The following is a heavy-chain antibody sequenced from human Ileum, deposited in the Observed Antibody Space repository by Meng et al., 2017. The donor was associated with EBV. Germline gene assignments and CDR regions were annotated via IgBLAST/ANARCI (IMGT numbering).Heavy chain of an antibody. CDR1: GGSLGSYY. D-gene: IGHD2-15*01. V-gene: IGHV4-59*08. CDR2: IYYSGGT. CDR3: ARGGWSLDY. Sequence: QGQLQESGPGLGKPSETISRTFTVSGGSLGSYYWSWILQPPGKGLGWIGYIYYSGGTNYNPTLKSRVTISVDTSKNQFSLNLSSVTAADPAVYYCARGGWSLDYWGQGTLVTVSS. J-gene: IGHJ4*02.